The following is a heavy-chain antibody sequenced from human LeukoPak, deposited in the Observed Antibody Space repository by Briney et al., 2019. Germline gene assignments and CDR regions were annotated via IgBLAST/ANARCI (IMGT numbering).Heavy chain of an antibody. CDR1: GGSISSGSEY. Sequence: SQTLSLTCTVSGGSISSGSEYWSWIRQPAGKGLEWIGRIYTSGSTNYNPSLKSRVTISVDTSKNQFSLKLSSLTAADTAVYYCARDRLDAFDIWGQGTLVTVSS. CDR3: ARDRLDAFDI. J-gene: IGHJ3*02. CDR2: IYTSGST. V-gene: IGHV4-61*02.